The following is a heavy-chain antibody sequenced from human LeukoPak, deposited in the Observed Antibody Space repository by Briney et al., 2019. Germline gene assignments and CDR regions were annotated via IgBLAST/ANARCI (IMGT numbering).Heavy chain of an antibody. CDR2: INFSGGTT. CDR3: ASRRDGSNYAAFDI. CDR1: GYTFTSYY. V-gene: IGHV1-46*01. Sequence: ASVKVSCKASGYTFTSYYMHWVRQAPGQGLEWMGIINFSGGTTSYPQKFQGRVTMTRDTSTSTVYMELSSLRSEGTAVYYCASRRDGSNYAAFDIWGQGTMVTVSS. D-gene: IGHD5-24*01. J-gene: IGHJ3*02.